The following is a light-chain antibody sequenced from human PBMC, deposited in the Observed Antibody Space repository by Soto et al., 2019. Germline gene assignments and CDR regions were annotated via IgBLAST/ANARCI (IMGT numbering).Light chain of an antibody. V-gene: IGLV2-14*01. Sequence: QSALTQPASVSGSPGQSITISCTGTSSDIGDYNYVSWYQQHPGKVPKLMIYEVSNRPSGVSNRFSGSKSGNTASLTISGLQVEDEADYYCSSYTSSSTLVFGGGTKLTVL. CDR2: EVS. CDR3: SSYTSSSTLV. CDR1: SSDIGDYNY. J-gene: IGLJ2*01.